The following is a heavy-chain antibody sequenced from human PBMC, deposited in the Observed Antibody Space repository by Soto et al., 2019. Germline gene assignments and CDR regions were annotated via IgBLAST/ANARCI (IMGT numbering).Heavy chain of an antibody. J-gene: IGHJ5*02. Sequence: HPGGSLRLSCAASGFTFSSYAMHWVRQAPGKGLEWVAVISYDGSNKYYADSVKGRFTISRDNSKNTLYLQMNSLRAEDTAVYYCARGYSSGWYRGADWFDPWGQGTLVTVSS. D-gene: IGHD6-19*01. CDR1: GFTFSSYA. CDR3: ARGYSSGWYRGADWFDP. CDR2: ISYDGSNK. V-gene: IGHV3-30-3*01.